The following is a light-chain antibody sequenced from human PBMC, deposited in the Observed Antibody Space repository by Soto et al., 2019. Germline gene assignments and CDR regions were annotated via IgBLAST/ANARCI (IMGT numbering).Light chain of an antibody. Sequence: EIVMTQSPATLSVSPGDRATLSCRASQSISGDFAWYQQKPGEAPRLLIYDASTRATGIPARFSGSGSGTEFTLTISRLESEDFAVYYCQQYSKWPWTFGHGTKVEIK. CDR3: QQYSKWPWT. CDR1: QSISGD. V-gene: IGKV3-15*01. J-gene: IGKJ1*01. CDR2: DAS.